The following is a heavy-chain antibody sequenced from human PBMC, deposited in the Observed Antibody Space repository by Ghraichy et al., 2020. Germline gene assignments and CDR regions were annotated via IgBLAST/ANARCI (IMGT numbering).Heavy chain of an antibody. D-gene: IGHD5-12*01. J-gene: IGHJ4*02. Sequence: GGSLRLSCGASGFIFSSYNMNWVRQAPGKGLEWVSYISSSSSSIYYADSVKGRFTISRDNAENSLFLQMNSLRDEDTAVYYCARDRPYSGYDVDYWGQGTLVTVSS. CDR3: ARDRPYSGYDVDY. V-gene: IGHV3-48*02. CDR1: GFIFSSYN. CDR2: ISSSSSSI.